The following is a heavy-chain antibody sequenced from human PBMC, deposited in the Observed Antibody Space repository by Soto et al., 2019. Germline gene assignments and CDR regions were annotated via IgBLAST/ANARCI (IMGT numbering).Heavy chain of an antibody. CDR2: IYYSGST. CDR1: GGSISSGGYS. CDR3: ARSLRRGHPFDY. Sequence: SETLSLTCAVSGGSISSGGYSWNWIRQAPGKGLEWIGYIYYSGSTYYNPSLKSRVTISVDTSKNQFSLKLSSVTAADTAVYYCARSLRRGHPFDYWGQGTLVTVSS. D-gene: IGHD3-10*01. J-gene: IGHJ4*02. V-gene: IGHV4-30-2*05.